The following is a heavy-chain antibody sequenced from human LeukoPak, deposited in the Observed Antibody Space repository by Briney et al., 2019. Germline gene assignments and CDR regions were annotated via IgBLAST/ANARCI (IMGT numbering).Heavy chain of an antibody. D-gene: IGHD3-22*01. V-gene: IGHV1-46*01. J-gene: IGHJ4*02. Sequence: ASVKVSCKASGYTFTSYYMRWVRQAPGQGLEWMGIINPSGGSTSYAQKFQGRVTMTRDTSTSTVYIELSSLRSEDTAVYYCARAEVATYYYDSSGLTGEFDYWGQGTLVTVSS. CDR2: INPSGGST. CDR3: ARAEVATYYYDSSGLTGEFDY. CDR1: GYTFTSYY.